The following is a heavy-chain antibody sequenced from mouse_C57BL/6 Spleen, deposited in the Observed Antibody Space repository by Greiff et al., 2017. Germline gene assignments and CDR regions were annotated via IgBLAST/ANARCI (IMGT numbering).Heavy chain of an antibody. CDR2: IDPENGDT. CDR3: TTDSNYPAWFAY. Sequence: DVKLQESGAELVRPGASVKLSCTASGFNIKDDYMHWVKQRPEQGLEWIGWIDPENGDTEYASKFQGKATITADTSSNTAYLQLSSLTSEDTAVYYCTTDSNYPAWFAYWGQGTLVTVSA. J-gene: IGHJ3*01. V-gene: IGHV14-4*01. CDR1: GFNIKDDY. D-gene: IGHD2-5*01.